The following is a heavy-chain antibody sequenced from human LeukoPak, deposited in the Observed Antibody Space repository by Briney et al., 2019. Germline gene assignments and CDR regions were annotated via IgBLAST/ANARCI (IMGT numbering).Heavy chain of an antibody. Sequence: GGSLRLSCAASGFTFDDYAMHWVRQAPGKGLEWVSGISWNSGSIVYADSVKGRFTISRDSAKNSLYLQMNSLRADDMALYYCAKGRGYSGYDAYFDYWGQGTLVTVSS. CDR1: GFTFDDYA. CDR2: ISWNSGSI. D-gene: IGHD5-12*01. J-gene: IGHJ4*02. V-gene: IGHV3-9*03. CDR3: AKGRGYSGYDAYFDY.